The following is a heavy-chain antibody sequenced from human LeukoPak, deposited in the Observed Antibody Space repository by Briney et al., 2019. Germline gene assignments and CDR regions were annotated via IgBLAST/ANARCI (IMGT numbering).Heavy chain of an antibody. CDR1: GGSITSSSFF. J-gene: IGHJ4*01. CDR2: IYYTGTT. D-gene: IGHD3-10*01. CDR3: AREGNYYGFYYFDY. V-gene: IGHV4-39*07. Sequence: SETLSLTCTVPGGSITSSSFFWGWVRQPPGKGLEWLGSIYYTGTTYYNPSLKGRVAMSLDASKNQFSLNLNSVTAADTAVYYCAREGNYYGFYYFDYWGQGTLVTVSS.